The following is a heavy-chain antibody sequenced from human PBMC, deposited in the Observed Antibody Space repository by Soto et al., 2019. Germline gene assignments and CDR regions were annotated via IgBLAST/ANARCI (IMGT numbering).Heavy chain of an antibody. V-gene: IGHV4-31*03. CDR2: VFHSGST. Sequence: QVQLQESGPGLLKPSQTLSLTCTVSRGSINSGGYYWHWIRQHPGKGLEWIGYVFHSGSTYYNPSFRSRVTTSMDTSKNQFSLNLSPVTAADTAIYYCARGGGEDNYFGPWGQGTLVTVSS. D-gene: IGHD3-16*01. CDR1: RGSINSGGYY. J-gene: IGHJ5*02. CDR3: ARGGGEDNYFGP.